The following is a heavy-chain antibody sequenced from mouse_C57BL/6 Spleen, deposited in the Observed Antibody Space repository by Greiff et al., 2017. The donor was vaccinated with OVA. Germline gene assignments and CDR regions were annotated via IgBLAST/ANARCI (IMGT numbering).Heavy chain of an antibody. D-gene: IGHD1-1*01. J-gene: IGHJ2*01. CDR1: VYTFTDYE. CDR3: TRDGNGSHYFDY. CDR2: IDPETGGT. V-gene: IGHV1-15*01. Sequence: QVQLQQSGAELVRPGASVTLSCKASVYTFTDYEMHWVKQTPVHGLEWIGAIDPETGGTAYNHKFKGKAILTAAKSSSTAYMALRSLTSEDSAVAYCTRDGNGSHYFDYWGQGTTLTVSS.